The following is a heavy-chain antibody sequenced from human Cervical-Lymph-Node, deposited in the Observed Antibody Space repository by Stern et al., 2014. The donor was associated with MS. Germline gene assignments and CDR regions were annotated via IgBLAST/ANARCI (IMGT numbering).Heavy chain of an antibody. CDR1: GYTFTSYG. D-gene: IGHD3-3*01. Sequence: VQLVQSGAEVKKPGASVRVSCKASGYTFTSYGISWVRQAPGQGLEWMGWISTYNGNTNYEQKIQGRVTMATDTSTSTAYMELRNLRSDDAAVYYCARSPENDFWSGYSDYWGQGTLVTVSS. CDR2: ISTYNGNT. CDR3: ARSPENDFWSGYSDY. V-gene: IGHV1-18*04. J-gene: IGHJ4*02.